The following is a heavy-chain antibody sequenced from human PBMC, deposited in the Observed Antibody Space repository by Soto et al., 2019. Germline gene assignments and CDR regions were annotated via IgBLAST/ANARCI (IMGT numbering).Heavy chain of an antibody. CDR1: GGSISSSSYY. V-gene: IGHV4-39*01. D-gene: IGHD6-13*01. J-gene: IGHJ4*02. CDR2: IYYSGST. Sequence: SETLSLTCTVSGGSISSSSYYWGWIRQPPGKGLEWIGSIYYSGSTYYNPSLKSRVTISVDTSKNQFSLKLSSVTAADTAVYYCARVSWQSAADWVYGYYFDYWGQGTLVTVSS. CDR3: ARVSWQSAADWVYGYYFDY.